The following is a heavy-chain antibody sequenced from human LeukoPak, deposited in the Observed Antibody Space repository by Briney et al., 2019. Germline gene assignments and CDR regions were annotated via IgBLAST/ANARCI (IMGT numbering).Heavy chain of an antibody. CDR3: AGDLDFASGYYLHY. CDR1: GASTSSRGYY. V-gene: IGHV4-31*03. J-gene: IGHJ4*02. Sequence: PSETLSLTCTISGASTSSRGYYWTWVRQHSGKGLKWVGYIYHTGTTYYNPSLRSRITISMGTSKNQFSLKMTSMTAADTAAYYCAGDLDFASGYYLHYWGQGSLVTVSS. CDR2: IYHTGTT. D-gene: IGHD3-22*01.